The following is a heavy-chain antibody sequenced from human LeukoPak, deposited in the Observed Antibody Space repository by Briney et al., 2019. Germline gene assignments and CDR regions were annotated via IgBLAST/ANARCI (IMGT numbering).Heavy chain of an antibody. D-gene: IGHD4-17*01. CDR1: GGSIGSGGYS. V-gene: IGHV4-30-2*01. J-gene: IGHJ4*02. CDR2: IYHSGST. Sequence: PSETLSLTCAVSGGSIGSGGYSWSWIRQPPGKGLEWIGYIYHSGSTYYNPSLKSRVTISVDRSKNQFSLKLSSVTAADTAVYYCARVSDYGDYVWGYFDYWGQGTLVTVSS. CDR3: ARVSDYGDYVWGYFDY.